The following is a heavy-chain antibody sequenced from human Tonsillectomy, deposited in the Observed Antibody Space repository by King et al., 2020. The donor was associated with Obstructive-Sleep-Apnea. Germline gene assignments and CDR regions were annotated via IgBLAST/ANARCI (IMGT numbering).Heavy chain of an antibody. CDR3: AIRTMVRGII. CDR2: IDPSDSYT. Sequence: QLVQSGAEVKKPGESLRFSCKGSGYTFTSYWITWVRQMPGKGLEWMGMIDPSDSYTNYSPSFQGHVTISADKSISTAYLQWSSLKASDTAMYYCAIRTMVRGIIWGQGTLVTVSS. CDR1: GYTFTSYW. D-gene: IGHD3-10*01. J-gene: IGHJ4*02. V-gene: IGHV5-10-1*01.